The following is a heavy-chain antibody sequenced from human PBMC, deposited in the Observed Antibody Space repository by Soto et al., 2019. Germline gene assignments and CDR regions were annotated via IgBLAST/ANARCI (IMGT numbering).Heavy chain of an antibody. CDR3: ARGRYGDY. CDR1: GYTFTSYG. J-gene: IGHJ4*02. V-gene: IGHV1-18*01. D-gene: IGHD1-1*01. CDR2: ISAHNGNT. Sequence: QGHLVQSGAEVKKPGASVKVSCKASGYTFTSYGITWVRQAPGQGLEWMGWISAHNGNTDYAQKLQGRVIVTRDTSTSTAYMELRRLISDDTAVYYCARGRYGDYWGQGALVTVSS.